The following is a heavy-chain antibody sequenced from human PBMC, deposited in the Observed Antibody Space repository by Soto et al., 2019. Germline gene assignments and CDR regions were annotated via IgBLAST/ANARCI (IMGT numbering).Heavy chain of an antibody. V-gene: IGHV3-48*01. CDR1: GFTFSSYS. Sequence: GGSLRLSCAASGFTFSSYSMNWVRQAPGKGLEWVSYISSSSTIYYADSVKGRFTISRDNAKNSLYLQMNSLRAEDTAVYYCARAPYCGGDCYGEYFQHWGQGTLVTVSS. CDR2: ISSSSTI. J-gene: IGHJ1*01. D-gene: IGHD2-21*01. CDR3: ARAPYCGGDCYGEYFQH.